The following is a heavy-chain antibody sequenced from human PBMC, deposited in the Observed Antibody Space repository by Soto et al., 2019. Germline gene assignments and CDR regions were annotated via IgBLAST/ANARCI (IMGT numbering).Heavy chain of an antibody. CDR2: IIPIFGTA. CDR3: ARDPWIIAEAGTGYYYGMDV. CDR1: GGTFSSYA. D-gene: IGHD6-13*01. J-gene: IGHJ6*02. Sequence: QVQLVQSGAEVKKPGSSVKVSCKASGGTFSSYAISWVRQAPGQGLEWMGGIIPIFGTANYAQKFQGRVTITADESTSTAYMELSSLRSEDTAVYYCARDPWIIAEAGTGYYYGMDVWGQGTTVTFSS. V-gene: IGHV1-69*01.